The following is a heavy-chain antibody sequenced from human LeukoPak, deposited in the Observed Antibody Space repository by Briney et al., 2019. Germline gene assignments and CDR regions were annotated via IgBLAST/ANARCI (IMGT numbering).Heavy chain of an antibody. V-gene: IGHV3-64*01. Sequence: PGGSLRLSCAASGFTFSSYAMHWVRQAPVKGLEYVSAISSNGGSTYYANSVKGRFTISRGNSKNTLYLQMGSLRAEDMAVHYCARDREDYYGSGSYYCLDYWGQGTLVTVSS. CDR2: ISSNGGST. D-gene: IGHD3-10*01. J-gene: IGHJ4*02. CDR3: ARDREDYYGSGSYYCLDY. CDR1: GFTFSSYA.